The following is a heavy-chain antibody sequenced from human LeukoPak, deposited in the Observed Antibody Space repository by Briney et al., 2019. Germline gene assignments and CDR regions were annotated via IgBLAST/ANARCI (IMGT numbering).Heavy chain of an antibody. V-gene: IGHV3-74*01. CDR1: GFTLRSYW. CDR3: ARDLQRSSVEFDY. J-gene: IGHJ4*02. CDR2: INSDGSST. Sequence: GGSLRLSCAVCGFTLRSYWMHWVRQAPGKGLVWVSRINSDGSSTGYADSVKGRFTISRDNAKNTLYLQMNSLRAEDTAVYYCARDLQRSSVEFDYWGQGSLVTVSS. D-gene: IGHD5-24*01.